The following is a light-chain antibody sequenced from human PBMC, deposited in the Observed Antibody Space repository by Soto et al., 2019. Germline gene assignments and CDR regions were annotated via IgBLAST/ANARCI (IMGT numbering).Light chain of an antibody. CDR3: SSYTSSRAYV. V-gene: IGLV2-14*01. Sequence: QSVLTQPASVSGSPGQSITIXCXGTSSDVGGYNYVSWYQQQSGKAPKLMIHEVSNRPSGVSNRFSGSKSGNTASLTISGLQAEDEADYYCSSYTSSRAYVFGTGTKVTVL. CDR1: SSDVGGYNY. CDR2: EVS. J-gene: IGLJ1*01.